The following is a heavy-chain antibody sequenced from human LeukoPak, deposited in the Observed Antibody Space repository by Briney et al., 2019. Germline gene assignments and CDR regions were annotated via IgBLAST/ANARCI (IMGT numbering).Heavy chain of an antibody. CDR1: GGSFSGYY. Sequence: SETLSLTCAVYGGSFSGYYWSWIRQPPGKGLEWIGETNHSGSTNYNPSLKSRVTISVDTSKNQFSLKLSSVTAADTAVYYCARVGRVASLQWRLASFDYWGQGTLVTVSS. CDR3: ARVGRVASLQWRLASFDY. D-gene: IGHD6-19*01. CDR2: TNHSGST. V-gene: IGHV4-34*01. J-gene: IGHJ4*02.